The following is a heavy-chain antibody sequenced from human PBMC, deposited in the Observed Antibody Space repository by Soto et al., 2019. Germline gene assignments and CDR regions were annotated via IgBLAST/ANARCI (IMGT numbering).Heavy chain of an antibody. CDR2: INAGNGNT. CDR1: GYTFTSYA. D-gene: IGHD1-20*01. J-gene: IGHJ4*02. V-gene: IGHV1-3*05. CDR3: ARGITLPTPLDY. Sequence: QVQLVQSGAEEKKPGASVKVSCKASGYTFTSYAMHWVRQATGQRLEWMGWINAGNGNTKYSQKFQRRFTITRDTSASTAYMELSSLRSEDTAVYYCARGITLPTPLDYWGQGTLVTVSS.